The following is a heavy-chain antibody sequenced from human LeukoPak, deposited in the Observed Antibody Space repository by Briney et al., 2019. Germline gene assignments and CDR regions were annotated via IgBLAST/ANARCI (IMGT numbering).Heavy chain of an antibody. J-gene: IGHJ5*02. CDR3: ARMAGYCSGGTCYGNNWFDP. CDR1: GVTFSSYA. CDR2: IIPIFGAV. D-gene: IGHD2-15*01. V-gene: IGHV1-69*01. Sequence: GSSVNVSCKASGVTFSSYAISWVRQAPGQGLEWMGGIIPIFGAVNYAQKFQGRVTIIADESTSTAYMELSSLRSEDTAVYYCARMAGYCSGGTCYGNNWFDPWGQGTLVTVSS.